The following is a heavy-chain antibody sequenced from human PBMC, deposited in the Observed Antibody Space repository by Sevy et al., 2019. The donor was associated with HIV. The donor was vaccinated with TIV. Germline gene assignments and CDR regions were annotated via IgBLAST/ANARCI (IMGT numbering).Heavy chain of an antibody. V-gene: IGHV1-18*01. Sequence: ASVKVSCKTSGYAFMSYGVTWLRQAPGQGLEWMGWIGVYNGNANSAQKFRDRVTMTTDTSTSTAHMELTNLRSDDTAVYYCARVPTYYYGSATYFDHWGQGTLVTVSS. J-gene: IGHJ4*02. CDR3: ARVPTYYYGSATYFDH. D-gene: IGHD3-10*01. CDR2: IGVYNGNA. CDR1: GYAFMSYG.